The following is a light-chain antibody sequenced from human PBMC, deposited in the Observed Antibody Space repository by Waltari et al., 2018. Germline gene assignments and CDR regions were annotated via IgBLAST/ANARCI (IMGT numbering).Light chain of an antibody. CDR3: QIYGSSVLYT. CDR1: QSVSRY. Sequence: DIVLTQSPGTLSLSPGERATPSCRASQSVSRYLPWYQQKPGQAPSLRIYEASSKATGIPDRFSGSGSGRNFTLTISRLEPEDFAVYYCQIYGSSVLYTFGQGTKLEIK. V-gene: IGKV3-20*01. CDR2: EAS. J-gene: IGKJ2*01.